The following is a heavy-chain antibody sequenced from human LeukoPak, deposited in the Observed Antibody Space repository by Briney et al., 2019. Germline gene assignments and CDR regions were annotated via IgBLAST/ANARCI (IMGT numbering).Heavy chain of an antibody. D-gene: IGHD5-18*01. Sequence: GGSLRLSCAASGFTFSSYGMHWVRQAPGKGLEWVAFIRYDGSNKYYADSVKGRFTISRDNSKNTLYLQMNSLRAEDTAVYYCAKDSPILRAMVFTPSFGYLGQGTLVTVSS. CDR1: GFTFSSYG. J-gene: IGHJ4*02. V-gene: IGHV3-30*02. CDR2: IRYDGSNK. CDR3: AKDSPILRAMVFTPSFGY.